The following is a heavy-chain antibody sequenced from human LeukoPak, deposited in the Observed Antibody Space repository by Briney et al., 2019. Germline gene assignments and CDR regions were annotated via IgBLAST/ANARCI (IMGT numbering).Heavy chain of an antibody. Sequence: GGSLRLSCAASGFTFSSYGMHWVRQAPGKGLEWVTYPRHDGSTKYYADSVKGRFTISRDNSKNTLYLEVSSLRPEDTAVYYCARDSGTYSPGGYWGQGTLVTVSS. CDR1: GFTFSSYG. D-gene: IGHD1-26*01. CDR2: PRHDGSTK. V-gene: IGHV3-30*02. J-gene: IGHJ4*02. CDR3: ARDSGTYSPGGY.